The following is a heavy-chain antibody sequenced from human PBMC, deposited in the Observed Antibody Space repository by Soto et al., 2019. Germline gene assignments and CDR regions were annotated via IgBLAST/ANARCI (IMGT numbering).Heavy chain of an antibody. J-gene: IGHJ4*02. CDR2: INAGNGKT. CDR3: ARVVAWSGYYPTYFDY. Sequence: ASVKVSCKASGYTFTSYAMHWVRQAPGQRLEWMGWINAGNGKTKYSQKFQGRVTITRDTSASTAYMELSSLRSEDTAVYYCARVVAWSGYYPTYFDYWGQGTLVTVSS. V-gene: IGHV1-3*01. CDR1: GYTFTSYA. D-gene: IGHD3-3*01.